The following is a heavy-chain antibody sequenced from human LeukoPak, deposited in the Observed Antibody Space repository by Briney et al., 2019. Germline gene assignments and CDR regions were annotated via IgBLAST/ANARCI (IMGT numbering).Heavy chain of an antibody. Sequence: PSETLSLTCTVSGGSISSYYWSWIRQPAGKGLEWIGRIYTSGSTNYNPSLKSRVTMSVDTSKNQFSLKLSSVTAADTAVYYCARGYSSSWYPNYYYMDVWGKGTTVTIPS. CDR3: ARGYSSSWYPNYYYMDV. CDR2: IYTSGST. V-gene: IGHV4-4*07. D-gene: IGHD6-13*01. J-gene: IGHJ6*03. CDR1: GGSISSYY.